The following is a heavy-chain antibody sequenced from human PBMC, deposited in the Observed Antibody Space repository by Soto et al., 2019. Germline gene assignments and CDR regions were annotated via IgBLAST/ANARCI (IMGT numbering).Heavy chain of an antibody. D-gene: IGHD2-2*01. CDR2: ISVSVATT. CDR1: GFTFSNYA. Sequence: RGYVGLSCAASGFTFSNYAMSWVRQAPGKGLEWVSIISVSVATTYYADSVKGRFTISRDNSKNTLYLQMNSLRAEDTAVYYCARPVGGNFDFWGQGALDTGSS. J-gene: IGHJ4*02. V-gene: IGHV3-23*01. CDR3: ARPVGGNFDF.